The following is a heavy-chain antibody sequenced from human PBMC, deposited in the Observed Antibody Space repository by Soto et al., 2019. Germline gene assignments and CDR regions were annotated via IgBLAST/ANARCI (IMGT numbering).Heavy chain of an antibody. V-gene: IGHV3-21*01. CDR1: GFTFSIYS. D-gene: IGHD1-7*01. CDR2: IGSSGADI. J-gene: IGHJ4*02. Sequence: EVQLVESGGGLVKPGGSLRLSCAASGFTFSIYSMNWVRQAPGKGLEWVSCIGSSGADIFYAESVKGRFTISRDNAKNSLYLQLNSLRVEDTALYYCARMDNWNCPGDYWGRGTPVTVSS. CDR3: ARMDNWNCPGDY.